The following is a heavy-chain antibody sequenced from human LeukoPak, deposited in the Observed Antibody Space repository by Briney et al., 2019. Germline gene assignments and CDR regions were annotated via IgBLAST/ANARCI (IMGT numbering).Heavy chain of an antibody. V-gene: IGHV3-23*01. Sequence: PGGSLRLSCAASGFTFSTYDMSWARQAPGKGLEWVSAISFSGGLTYYADSVKGRFTISRDNSKNTLYLQMNSLRAEDTAVYYCAKFGQLLATFDAFDIWGQGTMVTVSS. CDR1: GFTFSTYD. CDR3: AKFGQLLATFDAFDI. J-gene: IGHJ3*02. D-gene: IGHD2-2*01. CDR2: ISFSGGLT.